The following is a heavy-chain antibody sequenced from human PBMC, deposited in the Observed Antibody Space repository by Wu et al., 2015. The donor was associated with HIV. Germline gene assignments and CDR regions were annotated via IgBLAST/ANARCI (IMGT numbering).Heavy chain of an antibody. J-gene: IGHJ6*03. CDR3: ARDLRYSTPLGRYYYYYMDV. CDR2: ISAYNGNT. D-gene: IGHD6-13*01. V-gene: IGHV1-18*01. Sequence: QVQLVQSGAEVKKPGASVKVSCKASGYTFTSYGISWVRQAPGQGLEWMGWISAYNGNTNYAQKLQGRVTMTTDTSTSTAYMELRSLRSDDTAVYYCARDLRYSTPLGRYYYYYMDVVGTKGTTVTRLL. CDR1: GYTFTSYG.